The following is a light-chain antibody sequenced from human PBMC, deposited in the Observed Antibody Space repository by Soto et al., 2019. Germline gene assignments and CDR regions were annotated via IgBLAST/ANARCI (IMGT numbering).Light chain of an antibody. CDR2: GNN. J-gene: IGLJ2*01. CDR3: QSYDSTLSGSI. CDR1: ISNIGAGYD. V-gene: IGLV1-40*01. Sequence: QAVVTQPPSVSGAPGQRVSISCTGSISNIGAGYDVEWYQQLPGTAPKLLIYGNNNRASGVPDRFSGSKSGTSASLAITGLQADDEADYHCQSYDSTLSGSIFGGGTKLTVL.